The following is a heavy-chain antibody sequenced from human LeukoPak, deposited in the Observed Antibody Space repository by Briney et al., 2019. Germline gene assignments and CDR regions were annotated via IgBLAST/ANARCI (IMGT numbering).Heavy chain of an antibody. J-gene: IGHJ4*02. CDR2: INWNGGST. V-gene: IGHV3-20*04. D-gene: IGHD3-22*01. CDR3: ARESYYDSSGYYREDY. CDR1: GFTFDDYG. Sequence: SGGSLRLSCAASGFTFDDYGMSWVRQAPGKGLEWASGINWNGGSTGYADSVKGRFTISRDNAKNSLYLQMNSLRAEDTALYYCARESYYDSSGYYREDYWGQGTLVTVSS.